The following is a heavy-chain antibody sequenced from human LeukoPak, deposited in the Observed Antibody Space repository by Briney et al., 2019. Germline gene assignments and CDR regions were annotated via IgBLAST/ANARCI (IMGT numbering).Heavy chain of an antibody. CDR3: ARVSGSGGDLDY. V-gene: IGHV3-21*01. J-gene: IGHJ4*02. D-gene: IGHD5-12*01. CDR2: ISSSSSYI. CDR1: GFTFSSYS. Sequence: GGSLRLSCAASGFTFSSYSMNWVRQAPGKGLEWVSSISSSSSYIYYADSVKGRFTISRDNAKNSLYLQMNSLRAEDTAVYYRARVSGSGGDLDYWGQGTLVPVSS.